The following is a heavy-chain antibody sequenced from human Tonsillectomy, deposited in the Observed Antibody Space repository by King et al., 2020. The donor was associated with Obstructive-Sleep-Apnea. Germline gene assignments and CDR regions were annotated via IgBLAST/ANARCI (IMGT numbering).Heavy chain of an antibody. CDR3: ARVLLRFVEWLLTQGGGFDY. D-gene: IGHD3-3*01. J-gene: IGHJ4*02. CDR1: GFTFSSYA. V-gene: IGHV3-30*04. CDR2: ISYDGSNK. Sequence: QLVQSGGGVVQPGRSLRLSCAASGFTFSSYAMHWVRQAPGKGLEWVAVISYDGSNKYYADSVKGRFTISRDNSKNTLYLQMNSLRAEDTAVYYCARVLLRFVEWLLTQGGGFDYWGQGTLVTVSS.